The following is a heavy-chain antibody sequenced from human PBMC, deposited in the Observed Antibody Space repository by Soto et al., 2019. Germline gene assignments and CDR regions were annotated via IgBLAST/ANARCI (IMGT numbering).Heavy chain of an antibody. Sequence: QVQLQQWGAGLLKPSETLSLTCAVYGGSFSGYYWSWIRQPPGKGLEWIGEINHSGSTNYNPSLKSRVTISVDTSKNQFSLKLSSVTAADTAVYYCARGTIARVRPYYGSGSWLAYWGQGTLVTVSS. CDR3: ARGTIARVRPYYGSGSWLAY. CDR2: INHSGST. V-gene: IGHV4-34*01. J-gene: IGHJ4*02. CDR1: GGSFSGYY. D-gene: IGHD3-10*01.